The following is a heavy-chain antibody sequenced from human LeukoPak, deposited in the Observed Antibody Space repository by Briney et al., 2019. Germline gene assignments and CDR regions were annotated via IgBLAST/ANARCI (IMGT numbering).Heavy chain of an antibody. CDR2: IGSISSAI. V-gene: IGHV3-48*04. CDR3: ARHAPTSSAFDY. CDR1: GFTFRSYS. D-gene: IGHD6-19*01. J-gene: IGHJ4*02. Sequence: PGGSVRLSCAASGFTFRSYSMNWVRQAPGKGLEWVSYIGSISSAIYYAASVKGRFTISRDDAKNSLYLQMNSLRAEDTAVYYCARHAPTSSAFDYWGQGTLVTVSS.